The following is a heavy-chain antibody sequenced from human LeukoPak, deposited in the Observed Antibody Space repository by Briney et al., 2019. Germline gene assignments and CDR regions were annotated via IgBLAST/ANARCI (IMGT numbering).Heavy chain of an antibody. CDR1: GYTFTSYD. V-gene: IGHV1-8*01. CDR3: ARNVKGDTHAFDI. Sequence: ASVQFSCKASGYTFTSYDINWVRPATGQGLEWMGWMNPNSGNTGYAQKFQGRVTMTRNTSISTAYMELSSLRSEDTAVYYCARNVKGDTHAFDIWGQGTMVTVSS. J-gene: IGHJ3*02. D-gene: IGHD2-21*02. CDR2: MNPNSGNT.